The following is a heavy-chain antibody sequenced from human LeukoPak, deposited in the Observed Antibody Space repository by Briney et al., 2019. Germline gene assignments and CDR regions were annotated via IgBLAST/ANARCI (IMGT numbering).Heavy chain of an antibody. D-gene: IGHD2-2*01. V-gene: IGHV3-21*01. CDR1: GFTFSSYS. J-gene: IGHJ3*02. Sequence: PGGSLRLACAASGFTFSSYSMNWVRQAPGKGLEWVSSISSSSSYIYYADSVKGRFTISRDNAKNSLYLQMNSLRAEDTAVYYCARERDDGNGGDIVVVRGAFDIWGQGTMVTVSS. CDR3: ARERDDGNGGDIVVVRGAFDI. CDR2: ISSSSSYI.